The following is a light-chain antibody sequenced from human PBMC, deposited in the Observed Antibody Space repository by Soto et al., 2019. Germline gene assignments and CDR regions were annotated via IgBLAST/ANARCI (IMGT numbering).Light chain of an antibody. CDR3: NSYTSSITDV. CDR2: EVS. V-gene: IGLV2-14*01. CDR1: RSDVGGYNY. Sequence: QAVVTQPASVSGSPGQSITISCTGTRSDVGGYNYVSWYQQHPGKAPKLMISEVSNRPSGVSNRFSGSKSGNTASLTISGLQAEDEADYYCNSYTSSITDVFGTGTKLTVL. J-gene: IGLJ1*01.